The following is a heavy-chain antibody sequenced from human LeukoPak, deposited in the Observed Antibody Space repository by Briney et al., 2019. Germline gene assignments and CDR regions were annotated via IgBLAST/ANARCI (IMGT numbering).Heavy chain of an antibody. CDR1: GGTFSSYA. J-gene: IGHJ4*02. V-gene: IGHV1-46*01. D-gene: IGHD3-22*01. CDR3: ARDYYDSSGYLLETG. Sequence: VASVKVSCKASGGTFSSYAISWVRQAPGQGLEWMGIVNPSGGSTSYAQKFQGRVTMTRDTSTSTVYMELSSLRSEDTAVYYCARDYYDSSGYLLETGWGQGTLVTVSS. CDR2: VNPSGGST.